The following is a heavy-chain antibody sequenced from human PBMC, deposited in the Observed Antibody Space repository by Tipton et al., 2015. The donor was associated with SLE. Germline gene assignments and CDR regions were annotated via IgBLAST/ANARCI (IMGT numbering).Heavy chain of an antibody. D-gene: IGHD3-16*01. CDR2: INNGGTTK. CDR3: ARDLWGSVITPSNYFDS. CDR1: GFTFSNYA. Sequence: SLRLSCAASGFTFSNYAMNWVRQAPGKGLEWISFINNGGTTKYYADSVKGRFTISRDDAKNSLYLQMNSLRAEDTAIYYCARDLWGSVITPSNYFDSWGQGTLVTASS. J-gene: IGHJ4*02. V-gene: IGHV3-48*03.